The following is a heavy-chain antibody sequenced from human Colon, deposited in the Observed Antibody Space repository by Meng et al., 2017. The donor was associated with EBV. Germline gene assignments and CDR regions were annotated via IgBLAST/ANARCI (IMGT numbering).Heavy chain of an antibody. V-gene: IGHV4-4*02. CDR1: GGSISSVYW. Sequence: QLQLQLSGPGLVKPSAHLSLTCAFAGGSISSVYWWTWVSQSPGKGLEWIWEIYHSGSTNYNPSLKSRVTISVDKSKNQFSLKLTSVTAADTAVYYCARGGYYSFDYWGQRTLVTVSS. CDR2: IYHSGST. J-gene: IGHJ4*02. CDR3: ARGGYYSFDY. D-gene: IGHD5-18*01.